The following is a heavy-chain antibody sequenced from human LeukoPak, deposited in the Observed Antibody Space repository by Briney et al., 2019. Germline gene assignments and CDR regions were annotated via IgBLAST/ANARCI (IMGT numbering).Heavy chain of an antibody. CDR2: ITPIFGTA. CDR3: AREWGLESSGYYYAY. Sequence: SVKVSCKASGYTFTGYHMHWVRQAPGQGFEWMGGITPIFGTANFAQKFQGRVSITADESTSTAFMELSSLRSEDTAVYYCAREWGLESSGYYYAYWGQGTLVTVSS. V-gene: IGHV1-69*13. D-gene: IGHD3-22*01. J-gene: IGHJ4*02. CDR1: GYTFTGYH.